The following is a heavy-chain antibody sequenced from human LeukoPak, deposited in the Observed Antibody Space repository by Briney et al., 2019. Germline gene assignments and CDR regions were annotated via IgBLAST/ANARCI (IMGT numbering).Heavy chain of an antibody. Sequence: PSQTLSLTCAVSGGSISSGGSSWSWIRQPPGKGLEWIGYIYHSGSTYYNPSLKSRVTISVDRSKNQFSLKLSSVTAADTAVYYCARAGGTMVRGVPSWFDPWGQGTLVTVSS. CDR2: IYHSGST. CDR1: GGSISSGGSS. V-gene: IGHV4-30-2*01. J-gene: IGHJ5*02. D-gene: IGHD3-10*01. CDR3: ARAGGTMVRGVPSWFDP.